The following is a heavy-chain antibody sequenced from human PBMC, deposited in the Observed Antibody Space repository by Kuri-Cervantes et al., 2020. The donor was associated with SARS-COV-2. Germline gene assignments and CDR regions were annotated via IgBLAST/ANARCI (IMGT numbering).Heavy chain of an antibody. V-gene: IGHV5-51*01. Sequence: GESLKISCKGSGYSFTSYWIGWVRQMPGKGLEWMGIIYPGDSDTRYSPSFQGQVTISADKSISTAYLQWSSLKASDTAMYYCARHALMGATYSYWFDPWGQGALVTVSS. D-gene: IGHD2-8*01. CDR1: GYSFTSYW. J-gene: IGHJ5*02. CDR3: ARHALMGATYSYWFDP. CDR2: IYPGDSDT.